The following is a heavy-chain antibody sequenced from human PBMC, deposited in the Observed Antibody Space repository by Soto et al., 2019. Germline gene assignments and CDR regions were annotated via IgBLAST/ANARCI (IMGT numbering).Heavy chain of an antibody. Sequence: QVQLVQSGAEVKKPGSSVKVSCKASGYIFTSYGISWMRQAPGQGPEWMGRISTYNGNTNYVEKLQGRVTMTTDTSTNTAYMELRSLRYDDMAVYYCARDPGYSTTWHQAFDIWGQGTMVTVSS. V-gene: IGHV1-18*03. CDR2: ISTYNGNT. CDR3: ARDPGYSTTWHQAFDI. D-gene: IGHD6-13*01. CDR1: GYIFTSYG. J-gene: IGHJ3*02.